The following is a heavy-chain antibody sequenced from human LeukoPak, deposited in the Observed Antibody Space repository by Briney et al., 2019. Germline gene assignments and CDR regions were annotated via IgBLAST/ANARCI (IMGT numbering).Heavy chain of an antibody. CDR1: GGSFSGYY. CDR3: ACLTTGDAFDI. J-gene: IGHJ3*02. Sequence: PSETLSLTCAVYGGSFSGYYWSWIRQPPGKGLEWIGEINHSGSTNYNPSLESRVTISVDTSKNQFSLKLSSVTAADTAVYFCACLTTGDAFDIWGQGTMVTVSS. CDR2: INHSGST. D-gene: IGHD4-17*01. V-gene: IGHV4-34*01.